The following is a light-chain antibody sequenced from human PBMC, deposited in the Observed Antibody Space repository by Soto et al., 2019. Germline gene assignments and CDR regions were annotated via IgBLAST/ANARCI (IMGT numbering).Light chain of an antibody. CDR2: KAS. V-gene: IGKV1-5*03. Sequence: DIQMTQSPSTLSASVGDRVTITCRASQSISSWLAWYQQKPGKAPKLLSYKASSLESGVPLRFSGSGSGTECTLTISSRQPDDFATYYCQQYNSYPGTFGQGTKVEIK. J-gene: IGKJ1*01. CDR1: QSISSW. CDR3: QQYNSYPGT.